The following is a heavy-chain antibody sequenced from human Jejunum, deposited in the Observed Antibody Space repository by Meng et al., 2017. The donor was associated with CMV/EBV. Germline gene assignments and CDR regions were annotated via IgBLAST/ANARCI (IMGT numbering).Heavy chain of an antibody. CDR3: VKASAVIFGWFDP. J-gene: IGHJ5*02. V-gene: IGHV3-23*01. CDR2: ISGSGGSI. CDR1: GVTISTYA. Sequence: AASGVTISTYAMNWVREAPGKGVEWVSSISGSGGSIYYADSVKGRFTISRDNSKNTLYLQMSSLRAEDTALYYCVKASAVIFGWFDPWGQGTLVTVSS. D-gene: IGHD3-16*02.